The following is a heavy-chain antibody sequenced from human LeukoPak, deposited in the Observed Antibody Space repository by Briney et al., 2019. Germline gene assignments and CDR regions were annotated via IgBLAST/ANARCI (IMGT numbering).Heavy chain of an antibody. V-gene: IGHV3-30-3*01. J-gene: IGHJ4*02. CDR1: GFTFSRFA. CDR2: ISYDGSNK. CDR3: ATTPPNHYYASSGYCPDY. D-gene: IGHD3-22*01. Sequence: RSLRLSCAASGFTFSRFAMHWVRQAPGKGLEWVAVISYDGSNKYYAESVKGRFTISRDNSKNTLYLQMNSLRAEDTAVYYCATTPPNHYYASSGYCPDYWGQGTLVTVSS.